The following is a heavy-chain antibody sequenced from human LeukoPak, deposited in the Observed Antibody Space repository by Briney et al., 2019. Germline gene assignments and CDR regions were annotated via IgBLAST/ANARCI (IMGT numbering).Heavy chain of an antibody. Sequence: HWASVKVSCKASGYTFTSYGISWVRQAPGQGLEWMGWISAYNGNTNYAQELQGRVTMTTDTSTSTAYMELRSLRSDDTAVYYCARAQGYCSGGSCYSYYYYGMDAWGKGTTVTVSS. CDR1: GYTFTSYG. V-gene: IGHV1-18*04. D-gene: IGHD2-15*01. J-gene: IGHJ6*04. CDR2: ISAYNGNT. CDR3: ARAQGYCSGGSCYSYYYYGMDA.